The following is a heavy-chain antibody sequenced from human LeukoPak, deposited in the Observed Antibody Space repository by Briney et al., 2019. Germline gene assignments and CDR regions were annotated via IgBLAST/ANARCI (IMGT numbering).Heavy chain of an antibody. V-gene: IGHV1-46*01. CDR3: ASDCSGGSCYFRGAN. Sequence: GASVKVSCKASGYTFTSYYMHWVRQAPGQGLEWMGIINPSGGSTSYAQKFQGRVTMTRDMSTSTVYMELSSLRSEDTAVYYCASDCSGGSCYFRGANWGQGTLVTVSS. D-gene: IGHD2-15*01. CDR1: GYTFTSYY. J-gene: IGHJ4*02. CDR2: INPSGGST.